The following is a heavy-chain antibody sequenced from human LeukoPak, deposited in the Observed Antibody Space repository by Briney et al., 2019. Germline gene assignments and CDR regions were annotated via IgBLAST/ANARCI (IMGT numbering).Heavy chain of an antibody. J-gene: IGHJ5*02. CDR1: GYIFTSYW. CDR2: IYPGDPDT. CDR3: ARQVPGCSGGSCYSGWFDP. Sequence: GESLKISCKGSGYIFTSYWIGWVRQMPGKGLEWVGIIYPGDPDTRYSPSFQGQVTMSADKSISTAYLQWSSLKASDTAMYYCARQVPGCSGGSCYSGWFDPWGQGTLVTVSS. D-gene: IGHD2-15*01. V-gene: IGHV5-51*01.